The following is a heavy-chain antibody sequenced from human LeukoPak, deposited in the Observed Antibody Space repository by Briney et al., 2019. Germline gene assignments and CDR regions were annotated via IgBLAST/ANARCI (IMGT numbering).Heavy chain of an antibody. CDR3: ARVAYAGAFDI. CDR1: GFTLSDYY. J-gene: IGHJ3*02. V-gene: IGHV3-11*01. CDR2: ISSSGSTI. D-gene: IGHD4-17*01. Sequence: GGSLRLSCAASGFTLSDYYMSWIRQAPGKGLEWVSYISSSGSTIYYADSVKGRFTISRDNAKNSLYLQMNSLRAEDTAVYYCARVAYAGAFDIWGQGTMVTVSS.